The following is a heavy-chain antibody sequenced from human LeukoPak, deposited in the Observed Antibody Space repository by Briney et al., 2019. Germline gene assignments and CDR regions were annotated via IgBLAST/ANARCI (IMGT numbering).Heavy chain of an antibody. CDR1: GFTFSDYG. Sequence: PGGSLRLSCAASGFTFSDYGMHWVRQAPGKGLEWVAFIRYDGGNENYADSVKGRFTISRGNSKNTLYLQMNSLRAEDTAVYYCAKSVPAIRGEIDYWGQGTLVTVSS. CDR2: IRYDGGNE. V-gene: IGHV3-30*02. D-gene: IGHD3-10*01. J-gene: IGHJ4*02. CDR3: AKSVPAIRGEIDY.